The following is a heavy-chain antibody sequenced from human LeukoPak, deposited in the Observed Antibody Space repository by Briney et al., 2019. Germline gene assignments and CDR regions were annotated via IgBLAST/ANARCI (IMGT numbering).Heavy chain of an antibody. V-gene: IGHV3-74*01. Sequence: GGSPRLSCAASGFTFSSYWMHWVRQAPGKGLVWVSRIKSDGSITTYADSVKGRFTISRDNAKNTLYLQMNSLRAEDTAVYYCATFNSGSSPFDYWGQGTLVTVSS. D-gene: IGHD1-26*01. CDR3: ATFNSGSSPFDY. CDR2: IKSDGSIT. J-gene: IGHJ4*02. CDR1: GFTFSSYW.